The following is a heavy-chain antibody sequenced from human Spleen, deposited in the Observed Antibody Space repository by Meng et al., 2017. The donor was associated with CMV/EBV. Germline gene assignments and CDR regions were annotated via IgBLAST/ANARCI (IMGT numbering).Heavy chain of an antibody. J-gene: IGHJ4*02. Sequence: ASVKVSCKTSGYSFSDYYIHWVRQAPGQGLEWMGWINPYTGGTNSAQKFRGRVTLTRDTSINTGYMELTRLTSDDTAVYYCARDNNWGPDYWGQGTLVTVSS. V-gene: IGHV1-2*02. CDR1: GYSFSDYY. CDR3: ARDNNWGPDY. D-gene: IGHD7-27*01. CDR2: INPYTGGT.